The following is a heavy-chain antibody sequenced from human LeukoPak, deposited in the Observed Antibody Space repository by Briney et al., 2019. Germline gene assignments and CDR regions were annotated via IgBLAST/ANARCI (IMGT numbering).Heavy chain of an antibody. J-gene: IGHJ3*02. Sequence: ASVKVSCKASGYTFTSYDINWVRQATGQGLEWMGWMNPNCGNTGYAQKFQGRVTMTRNTSISTAYMELSSLRSEDTAVYYCARRRRGYSYGLKWAFDIWGQGTMVTVS. CDR1: GYTFTSYD. CDR3: ARRRRGYSYGLKWAFDI. V-gene: IGHV1-8*01. D-gene: IGHD5-18*01. CDR2: MNPNCGNT.